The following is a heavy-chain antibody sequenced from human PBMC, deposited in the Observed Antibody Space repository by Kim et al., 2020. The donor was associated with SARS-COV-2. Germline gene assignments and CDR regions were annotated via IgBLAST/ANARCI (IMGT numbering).Heavy chain of an antibody. CDR3: AREPLSV. CDR2: NSGGT. J-gene: IGHJ6*02. V-gene: IGHV1-2*02. Sequence: NSGGTNYAQKFQGRVTMTRDTSISTAYMELSRLRSDDTAVYYCAREPLSVWGQGTTVTVSS.